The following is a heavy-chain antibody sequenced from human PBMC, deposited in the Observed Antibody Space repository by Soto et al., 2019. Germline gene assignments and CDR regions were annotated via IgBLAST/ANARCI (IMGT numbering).Heavy chain of an antibody. D-gene: IGHD6-19*01. CDR2: INAGNGNT. Sequence: GALVKVSCKASGYTFTSYAMHWVRQAPGQRLEWMGWINAGNGNTKYSQKFQGRVTITRDTSASTAYMELSSLRSEDTAVYYCARPSSGWYGLDYWGQGTLVTVSS. CDR1: GYTFTSYA. CDR3: ARPSSGWYGLDY. J-gene: IGHJ4*02. V-gene: IGHV1-3*01.